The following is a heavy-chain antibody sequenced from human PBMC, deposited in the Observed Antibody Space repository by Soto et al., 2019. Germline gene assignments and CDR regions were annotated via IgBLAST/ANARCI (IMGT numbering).Heavy chain of an antibody. Sequence: QVHLVQSGGELKKPGASVKVSCKASGYSFSDFGITWVRQAPGQGLEWMGWISGKNGNTNYAQKVQGRVTLTADTSTSTAYMEMRALTSDDPGIYYCARSDYSEATGTFENWGQGTPVTVSS. J-gene: IGHJ4*02. CDR1: GYSFSDFG. CDR3: ARSDYSEATGTFEN. CDR2: ISGKNGNT. V-gene: IGHV1-18*04. D-gene: IGHD4-17*01.